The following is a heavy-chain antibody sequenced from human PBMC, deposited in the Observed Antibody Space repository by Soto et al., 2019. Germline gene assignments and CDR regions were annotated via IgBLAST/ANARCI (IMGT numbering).Heavy chain of an antibody. D-gene: IGHD6-6*01. J-gene: IGHJ3*02. CDR1: GFSLSTSGMR. CDR2: IDWDDDK. V-gene: IGHV2-70*04. Sequence: SCPTLVNPTQTLTLTCTFSGFSLSTSGMRVSWIRQPPGKALEWLARIDWDDDKFYSTSLKTRLTISKDTSKKQVVLTMTNMDPVDSATYYCARTYSSSSPAFDIWGQGTMVTASS. CDR3: ARTYSSSSPAFDI.